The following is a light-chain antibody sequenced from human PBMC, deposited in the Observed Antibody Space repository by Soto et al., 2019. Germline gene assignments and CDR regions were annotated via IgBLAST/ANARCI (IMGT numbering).Light chain of an antibody. Sequence: SVLTQPPSASGTPGQRVSISCSGSSSNIGRNTVNWYQQLPGTTPKVLIYSNIQRPSGVPDRFSGSKSGTSASLAITGLQSEDEADYYCAAWDDSLNAYVFGAGTKVTVL. CDR3: AAWDDSLNAYV. J-gene: IGLJ1*01. CDR2: SNI. V-gene: IGLV1-44*01. CDR1: SSNIGRNT.